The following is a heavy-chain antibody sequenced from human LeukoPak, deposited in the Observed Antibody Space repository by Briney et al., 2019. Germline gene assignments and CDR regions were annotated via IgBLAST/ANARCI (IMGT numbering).Heavy chain of an antibody. CDR3: ARARRHWFDP. V-gene: IGHV4-34*01. Sequence: SETLSLTCAVYGESFSGYYWSWLRQPPGKGLEWIGEINHSGSTNYNPSLKSRVSISVDTSKNQFSLKLSSVTAADTAVFYCARARRHWFDPWGQGTLVTVSS. CDR2: INHSGST. J-gene: IGHJ5*02. CDR1: GESFSGYY.